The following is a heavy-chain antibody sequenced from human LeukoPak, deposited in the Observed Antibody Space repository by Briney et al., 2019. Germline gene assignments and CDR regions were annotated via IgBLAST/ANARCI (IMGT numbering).Heavy chain of an antibody. CDR1: GFTVSSNY. Sequence: GGSLRLSCAASGFTVSSNYMSWVRQAPGKGLEWVSVIHTGGSTYYADSVKGRFTISRDTSNNTLYLQMNSLRADDTAVYYCAREMGIAAFDYWGQGTLVTVSS. J-gene: IGHJ4*02. CDR2: IHTGGST. V-gene: IGHV3-53*01. D-gene: IGHD6-13*01. CDR3: AREMGIAAFDY.